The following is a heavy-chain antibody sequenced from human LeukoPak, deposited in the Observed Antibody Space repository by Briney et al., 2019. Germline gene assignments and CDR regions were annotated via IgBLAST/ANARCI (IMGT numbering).Heavy chain of an antibody. CDR2: IYYSGST. CDR1: GGSISSYY. J-gene: IGHJ4*02. V-gene: IGHV4-59*12. Sequence: PSETLSLTCTVSGGSISSYYWSWIRQPPEKGLEWIGYIYYSGSTNYNPSLKSRVTISVDTSKNQFSLKLSSVTAADTAVYYCARARIHYYDSSGYFDYWGQGTLVTVSS. D-gene: IGHD3-22*01. CDR3: ARARIHYYDSSGYFDY.